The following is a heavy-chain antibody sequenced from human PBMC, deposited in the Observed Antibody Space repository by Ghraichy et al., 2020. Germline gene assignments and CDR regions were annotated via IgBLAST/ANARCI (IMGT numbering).Heavy chain of an antibody. Sequence: LETLSLTCTVSGGSVSSATYYWSWIRQPPGKGLDWIGYIYYTGSTNYNPSLKSRVTISVDTSKNQFSLRLSSVTAADTAVYYCARSLYLGSGISDYWGQGTLITVSS. CDR1: GGSVSSATYY. CDR2: IYYTGST. CDR3: ARSLYLGSGISDY. J-gene: IGHJ4*02. D-gene: IGHD3-10*01. V-gene: IGHV4-61*01.